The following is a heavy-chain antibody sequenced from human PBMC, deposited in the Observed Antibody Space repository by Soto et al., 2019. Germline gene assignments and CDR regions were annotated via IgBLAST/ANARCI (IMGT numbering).Heavy chain of an antibody. Sequence: AESLRLSCAASGFTSSAYYMSWIRQAPGKGLEWISYISNSGTTIFYADSVKGRFTISRDNARNSLYLQMNSLRAEDTAVYYCASSIIGRYGYDSHAFDIWGQGSMVTVSS. D-gene: IGHD5-12*01. CDR3: ASSIIGRYGYDSHAFDI. V-gene: IGHV3-11*01. CDR1: GFTSSAYY. CDR2: ISNSGTTI. J-gene: IGHJ3*02.